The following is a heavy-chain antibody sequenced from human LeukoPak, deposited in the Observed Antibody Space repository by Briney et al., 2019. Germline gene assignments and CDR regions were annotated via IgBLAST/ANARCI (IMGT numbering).Heavy chain of an antibody. CDR1: GFTFSSYA. CDR3: AKEYDILTGHPS. Sequence: PGGSLRLSCAASGFTFSSYAMSWVRQAPGKGVEWVSAISGSGGRTYYADSVKGRFTISRDNAKNSVYLQMHSLRAEDTAVYYCAKEYDILTGHPSWGQGTLVTVSS. D-gene: IGHD3-9*01. CDR2: ISGSGGRT. J-gene: IGHJ4*02. V-gene: IGHV3-23*01.